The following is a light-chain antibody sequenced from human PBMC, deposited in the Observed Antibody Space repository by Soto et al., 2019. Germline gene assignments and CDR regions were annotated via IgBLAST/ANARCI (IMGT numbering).Light chain of an antibody. CDR1: SSNIGSNT. CDR2: SNN. Sequence: QSVLTQPPSASGPPGQRVTISCSGSSSNIGSNTVKWYQQLPGTAPKLLISSNNQRPSGVPDRFSGSKSGTSASLAISGLQSEDEADYYCAAWDDSLNGWVFGGGTKLTVL. V-gene: IGLV1-44*01. J-gene: IGLJ3*02. CDR3: AAWDDSLNGWV.